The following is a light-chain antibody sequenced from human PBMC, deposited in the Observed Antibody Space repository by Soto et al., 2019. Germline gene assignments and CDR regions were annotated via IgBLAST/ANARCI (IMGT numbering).Light chain of an antibody. CDR1: SSNIGANYD. V-gene: IGLV1-40*01. CDR2: GNN. Sequence: QSVLTQPPSVSGAPGQRVTISCTGSSSNIGANYDVQWYQQLPGTAPRLLIYGNNNRPSGVPDRISGSKSGTSASLAITGLQAEDEGHYYCQSYDSSLSAVVFGGGPQLTVL. J-gene: IGLJ2*01. CDR3: QSYDSSLSAVV.